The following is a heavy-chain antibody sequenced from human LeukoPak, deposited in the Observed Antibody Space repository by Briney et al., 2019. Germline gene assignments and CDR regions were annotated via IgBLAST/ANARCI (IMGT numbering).Heavy chain of an antibody. D-gene: IGHD3-22*01. CDR1: GYSFTSDW. CDR3: ARLHDRSGGPDY. J-gene: IGHJ4*02. CDR2: IYPGESDT. Sequence: GESLKISCKGSGYSFTSDWIGWVRQMPGKGLELMGIIYPGESDTRYSPSFQGQVTISADKSINTAYLQWSSLKGSEIAMYYCARLHDRSGGPDYWGQGTLVSVSS. V-gene: IGHV5-51*01.